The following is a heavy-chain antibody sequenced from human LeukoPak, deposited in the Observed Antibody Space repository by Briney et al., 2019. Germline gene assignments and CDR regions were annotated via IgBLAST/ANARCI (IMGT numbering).Heavy chain of an antibody. CDR3: ARLRSSSFPT. Sequence: SETLSLTCAVSGYSISSGYYWGWIRQPPGKGLEWIGSIYHSGSTYYNPSLKSRVTISVDTSKNQFSLKLSSVTAADTAVYYCARLRSSSFPTWGQGTMVTVSS. V-gene: IGHV4-38-2*01. CDR2: IYHSGST. CDR1: GYSISSGYY. D-gene: IGHD6-13*01. J-gene: IGHJ3*01.